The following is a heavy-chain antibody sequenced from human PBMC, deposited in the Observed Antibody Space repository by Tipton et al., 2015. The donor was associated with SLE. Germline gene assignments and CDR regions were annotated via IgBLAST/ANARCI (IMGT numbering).Heavy chain of an antibody. CDR3: ASGEVVVMPGDTPYYYYHGMDV. CDR2: IFYTGST. D-gene: IGHD2-2*01. CDR1: GGSISSLS. Sequence: TLSLTCTVSGGSISSLSWSWIRQPPGKRLEWIGYIFYTGSTNYNPSLKSRVAMSVDMSKNQFSLKLTSVTAADTAVYYCASGEVVVMPGDTPYYYYHGMDVWGQGTPVTVSS. V-gene: IGHV4-59*01. J-gene: IGHJ6*02.